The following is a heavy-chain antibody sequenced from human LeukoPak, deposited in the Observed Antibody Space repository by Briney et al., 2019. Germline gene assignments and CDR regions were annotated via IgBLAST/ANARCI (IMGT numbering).Heavy chain of an antibody. Sequence: PGGSLRLSCAASGFTFSSSGMHWVRQAPGKGLEWVSSISGSSSYIYYADSVKGRFTISRDNAKNSLYLQMNSLRAEDTAVYYCARDRIGGSQTVAFDIWGQGTMVTVSS. V-gene: IGHV3-21*01. D-gene: IGHD3-10*01. CDR1: GFTFSSSG. J-gene: IGHJ3*02. CDR2: ISGSSSYI. CDR3: ARDRIGGSQTVAFDI.